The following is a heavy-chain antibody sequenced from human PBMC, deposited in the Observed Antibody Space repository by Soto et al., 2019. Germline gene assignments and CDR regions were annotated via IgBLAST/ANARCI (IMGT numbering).Heavy chain of an antibody. V-gene: IGHV1-46*04. CDR2: INPSGGST. J-gene: IGHJ4*02. CDR3: ARDFRRGLDFDY. Sequence: QVQLVQSGAEVKKPGASVKVSCKASGYTFTSYYMHWVRQAPGQGLEWMGIINPSGGSTSYAQKLQGRVTMTRDTSTSTVYMELSSLRSEDTAVYYCARDFRRGLDFDYWGQGTLVTVSS. CDR1: GYTFTSYY. D-gene: IGHD3-10*01.